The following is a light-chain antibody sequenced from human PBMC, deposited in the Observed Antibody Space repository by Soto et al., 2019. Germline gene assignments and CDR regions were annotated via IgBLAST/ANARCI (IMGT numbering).Light chain of an antibody. CDR3: QHYGGSVIT. CDR1: QSVSSTY. Sequence: EIVLTQSPRTLSLSPGERATLSCRASQSVSSTYLAWYQQKPGQAPRLLMYGVSIRATGIPDRFSGSGSGTDFTLTISRLEPEDFAVYYCQHYGGSVITFGQGTRLEIK. CDR2: GVS. V-gene: IGKV3-20*01. J-gene: IGKJ5*01.